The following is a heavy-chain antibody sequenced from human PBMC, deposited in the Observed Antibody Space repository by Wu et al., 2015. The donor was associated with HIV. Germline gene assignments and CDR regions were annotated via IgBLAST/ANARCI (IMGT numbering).Heavy chain of an antibody. CDR3: ARGHYYDSSSSPMY. CDR2: ISSNTGGT. Sequence: QVQLVQSGAELKKPLASVKVSCKTSGFPFAASYIHWVRQAPGQGLEWMGWISSNTGGTVYAHKFQGRVTMTQDRSISTAYMEMTRLGSDDTAVYFCARGHYYDSSSSPMYWGLGTLVTVSS. CDR1: GFPFAASY. V-gene: IGHV1-2*02. D-gene: IGHD3-22*01. J-gene: IGHJ4*02.